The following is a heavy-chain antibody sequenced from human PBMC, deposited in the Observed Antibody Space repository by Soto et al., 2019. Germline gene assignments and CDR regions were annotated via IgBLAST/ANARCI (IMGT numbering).Heavy chain of an antibody. CDR1: GGTFSSYA. D-gene: IGHD3-22*01. CDR3: ARSYYDSSGYWRYYGMDV. CDR2: IIPIFGTA. Sequence: QVQLVQSGAEVKKPGSSVKVSCKASGGTFSSYAISWVRQAPGQGLEWMGGIIPIFGTANYAQKFQGRVTITADEATSTAYMELSSLRSEDTAVYYCARSYYDSSGYWRYYGMDVWGQGTTVTVSS. J-gene: IGHJ6*02. V-gene: IGHV1-69*01.